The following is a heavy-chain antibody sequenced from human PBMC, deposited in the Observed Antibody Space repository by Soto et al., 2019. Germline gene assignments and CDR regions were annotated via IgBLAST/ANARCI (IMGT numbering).Heavy chain of an antibody. CDR1: GFTFSSYG. J-gene: IGHJ4*02. Sequence: HPGGSLRLSCAASGFTFSSYGMHWVRQAPGKGLEWVAVISYDGSNKYYADSVKGRFTISRDNSKNTLYLQMNSLRAEDTAVYYCAKEGNDFWSGYYFNPSPYFDYWGQGTLVTVSS. CDR3: AKEGNDFWSGYYFNPSPYFDY. D-gene: IGHD3-3*01. V-gene: IGHV3-30*18. CDR2: ISYDGSNK.